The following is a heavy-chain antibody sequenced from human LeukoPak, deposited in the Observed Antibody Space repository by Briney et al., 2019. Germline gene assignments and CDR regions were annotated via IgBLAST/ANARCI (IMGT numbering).Heavy chain of an antibody. D-gene: IGHD6-19*01. CDR3: AKDHSGWEHYFDY. J-gene: IGHJ4*02. CDR2: ISYDGSNK. V-gene: IGHV3-30*18. Sequence: PGGSLRLSCAASGFTFSDYYMHWVRQAPGKGLEWVAVISYDGSNKYYADSVKGRFTISRDNSKNTLYLQMNSLRAEDTAVYYCAKDHSGWEHYFDYWGQGTLVTVSS. CDR1: GFTFSDYY.